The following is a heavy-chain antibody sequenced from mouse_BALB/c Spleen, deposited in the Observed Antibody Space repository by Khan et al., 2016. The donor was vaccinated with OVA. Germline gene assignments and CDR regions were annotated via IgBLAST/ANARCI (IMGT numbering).Heavy chain of an antibody. Sequence: QVQLKESGPGLVAPSQSLSITCTVSGFSLTRHGIHWIRQPPGKGLEWLGVIWTGGSTNYNSALMSRLSISKDNSKSQVFLKMNSLQTDDTAMYYCAREGGSGNYGGYYFPMDYWGQGTSVTVSS. V-gene: IGHV2-9*02. D-gene: IGHD2-1*01. CDR3: AREGGSGNYGGYYFPMDY. J-gene: IGHJ4*01. CDR2: IWTGGST. CDR1: GFSLTRHG.